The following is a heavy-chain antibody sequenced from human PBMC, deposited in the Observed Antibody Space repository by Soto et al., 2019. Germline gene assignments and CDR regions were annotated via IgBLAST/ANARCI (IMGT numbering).Heavy chain of an antibody. Sequence: GVLSLSCAASGFSFGSYALRWLRQAPGKGLEWVSYISSSSSYTNYADSVNGRFTISRDNAKNSLYLQMNSLRAEDTAVYYCARDRYSSSSFEEVDYWGQGTLVTGSS. CDR3: ARDRYSSSSFEEVDY. J-gene: IGHJ4*02. D-gene: IGHD6-6*01. CDR1: GFSFGSYA. V-gene: IGHV3-11*06. CDR2: ISSSSSYT.